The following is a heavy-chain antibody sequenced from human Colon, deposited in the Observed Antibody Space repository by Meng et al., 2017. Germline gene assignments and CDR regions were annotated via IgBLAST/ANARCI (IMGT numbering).Heavy chain of an antibody. CDR1: GFTFSSYV. D-gene: IGHD4-17*01. Sequence: GESLKISCAASGFTFSSYVMSWVRQAPGKGREWVSGISTNGGRRYYADSVKGRFTISRDNSKNMLSLQMSSLRAEDTAIYYCAKPTAVENYGAPLDAFPIWGQGTMVTVSS. CDR3: AKPTAVENYGAPLDAFPI. J-gene: IGHJ3*02. V-gene: IGHV3-23*01. CDR2: ISTNGGRR.